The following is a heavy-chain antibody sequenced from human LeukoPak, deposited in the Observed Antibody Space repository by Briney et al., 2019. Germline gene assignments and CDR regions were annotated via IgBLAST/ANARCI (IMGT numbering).Heavy chain of an antibody. J-gene: IGHJ4*02. V-gene: IGHV3-30*18. CDR1: GFTFSNYG. CDR2: ISYDGSNK. CDR3: AKDPGDY. Sequence: GSLRLSCAASGFTFSNYGMQWVRQAPGKGLEWVAVISYDGSNKYYADSVKGRFTISRDNSKNTLYPQMNSLRAEDTAVYYCAKDPGDYWGQGTLVTVSS.